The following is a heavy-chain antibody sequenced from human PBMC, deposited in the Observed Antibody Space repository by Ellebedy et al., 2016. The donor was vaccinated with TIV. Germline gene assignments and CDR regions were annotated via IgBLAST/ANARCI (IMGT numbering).Heavy chain of an antibody. J-gene: IGHJ6*02. CDR2: AYYNGST. CDR3: ARTFFDWSNWYNDHYYGMDV. D-gene: IGHD1/OR15-1a*01. Sequence: PSETLSLTCTVSGGYISSNFWGWIRQPPGKGLEWIGYAYYNGSTNYSPSLKSRVTISLDTSKNQFSLRLSSVTAADTAVYYCARTFFDWSNWYNDHYYGMDVWGQGTTVTVSS. CDR1: GGYISSNF. V-gene: IGHV4-59*08.